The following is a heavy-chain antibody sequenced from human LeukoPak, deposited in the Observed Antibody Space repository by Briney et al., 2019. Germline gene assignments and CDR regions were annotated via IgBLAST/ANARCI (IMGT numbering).Heavy chain of an antibody. CDR1: GDSVCSNSVS. V-gene: IGHV6-1*01. D-gene: IGHD2-2*01. CDR2: TYYRSTWYN. Sequence: QTLSLTCAVSGDSVCSNSVSWNWLRQAPARGLEWLGRTYYRSTWYNDYAVSVRGRITVNPDTSKNQFSLHLNSVTPEDTAVYYCARRLTQYDCFDPWGQGILVTVSS. CDR3: ARRLTQYDCFDP. J-gene: IGHJ5*02.